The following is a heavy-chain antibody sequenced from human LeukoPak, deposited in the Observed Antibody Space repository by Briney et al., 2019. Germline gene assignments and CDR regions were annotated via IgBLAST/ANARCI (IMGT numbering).Heavy chain of an antibody. D-gene: IGHD2-2*01. CDR2: INHSGST. CDR1: GGSFSGYY. J-gene: IGHJ5*02. Sequence: SETLSLTCAVYGGSFSGYYWSWIRQPPGKGLEWIGEINHSGSTNYNPSLKSRVTISVDTSKNQFSLKLSSVTAADTAVYYCASLSLTFWFDPWGQGTLVTVSS. V-gene: IGHV4-34*01. CDR3: ASLSLTFWFDP.